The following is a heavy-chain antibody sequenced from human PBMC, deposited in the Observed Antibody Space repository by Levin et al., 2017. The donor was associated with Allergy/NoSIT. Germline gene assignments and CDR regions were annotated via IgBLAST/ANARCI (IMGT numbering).Heavy chain of an antibody. CDR1: GYTFTSYD. J-gene: IGHJ4*02. CDR2: MNPNSGNT. CDR3: ARGRQWLVKGRYFDY. D-gene: IGHD6-19*01. Sequence: GESLKISCKASGYTFTSYDINWVRQATGQGLEWMGWMNPNSGNTGYAQKFQGRVTMTRNTSISTAYMELSSLRSEDTAVYYCARGRQWLVKGRYFDYWGQGTLVTVSS. V-gene: IGHV1-8*01.